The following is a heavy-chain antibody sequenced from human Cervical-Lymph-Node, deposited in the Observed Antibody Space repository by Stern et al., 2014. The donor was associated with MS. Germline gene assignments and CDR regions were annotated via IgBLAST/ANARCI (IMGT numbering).Heavy chain of an antibody. D-gene: IGHD2-8*02. CDR2: VYYSGAP. CDR3: AKHACTGAACPFDL. V-gene: IGHV4-39*01. Sequence: VQLVESGPGLVKPSETLSLTCAVSGDSISSYTHYWAWIRQPPGKGLEWIGSVYYSGAPYYTPSFKSPVTISVDTSKNHFSLGLNSVTAADTAVYYCAKHACTGAACPFDLWGQGTLVTVSS. CDR1: GDSISSYTHY. J-gene: IGHJ4*02.